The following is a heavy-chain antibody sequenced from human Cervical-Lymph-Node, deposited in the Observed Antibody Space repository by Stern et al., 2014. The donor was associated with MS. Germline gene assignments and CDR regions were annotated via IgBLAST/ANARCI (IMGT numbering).Heavy chain of an antibody. D-gene: IGHD4-23*01. CDR2: IYHSGST. CDR1: GYSISSGYY. CDR3: ARGGRYGGKGYFDL. V-gene: IGHV4-38-2*02. J-gene: IGHJ2*01. Sequence: QLQLQESGPGLVKPSETLSLTCTVSGYSISSGYYWGWIRQPPGKGLEWIGSIYHSGSTYYNPSLKSRVTISVDTSKTQFPLKLSSVTAADTAVYYCARGGRYGGKGYFDLWGRGTLVTVSS.